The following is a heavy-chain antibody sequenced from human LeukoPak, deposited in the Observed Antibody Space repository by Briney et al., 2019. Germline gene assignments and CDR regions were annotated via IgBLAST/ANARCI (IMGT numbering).Heavy chain of an antibody. V-gene: IGHV4-59*08. Sequence: PSETLSLTCTVSGDSINDYYWTWIRQPPGKGLEWIGYIYYSGNTNYNPSLKSRVTISLDTSKNQFSLKLTSVTAADTAMYYCARRKAKTPNYFDYWGQGALSPSPQ. CDR1: GDSINDYY. J-gene: IGHJ4*02. CDR3: ARRKAKTPNYFDY. CDR2: IYYSGNT.